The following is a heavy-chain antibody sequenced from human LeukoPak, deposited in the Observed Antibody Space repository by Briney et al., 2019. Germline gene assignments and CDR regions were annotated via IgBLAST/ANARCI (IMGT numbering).Heavy chain of an antibody. CDR3: AKDSDQQLVHRFDP. CDR2: ISGSGGST. V-gene: IGHV3-23*01. J-gene: IGHJ5*02. CDR1: GFTFSSYA. D-gene: IGHD6-13*01. Sequence: GVSLGLSCAASGFTFSSYARSWVRQAPGKGLEWVSAISGSGGSTYYADSVKGRFTISRDNSKNTLYLQMNSLRAEDTAVYYCAKDSDQQLVHRFDPWGQGTLVTVSS.